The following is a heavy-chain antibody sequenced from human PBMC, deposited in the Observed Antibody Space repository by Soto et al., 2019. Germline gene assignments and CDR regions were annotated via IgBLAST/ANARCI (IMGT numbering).Heavy chain of an antibody. Sequence: VASVKVSCKASGYTFTGYYMHWVRQAPGQGLEWMGWINPNSGGTNYAQKFQGWVTMTRDTSISTAYMELSRLRSDDTAVYYCARGETGIAATPAGNSNWFDPWGQGTLVTVSS. D-gene: IGHD2-15*01. J-gene: IGHJ5*02. CDR2: INPNSGGT. V-gene: IGHV1-2*04. CDR1: GYTFTGYY. CDR3: ARGETGIAATPAGNSNWFDP.